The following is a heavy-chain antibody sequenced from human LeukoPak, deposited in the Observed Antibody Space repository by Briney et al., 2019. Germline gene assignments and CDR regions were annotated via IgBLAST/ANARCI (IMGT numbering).Heavy chain of an antibody. J-gene: IGHJ4*02. CDR2: MSTYNGNT. V-gene: IGHV1-18*01. D-gene: IGHD6-19*01. CDR1: GYTFSTYG. Sequence: ASVKVSCKASGYTFSTYGISWVRQAPGQGLEWMGWMSTYNGNTEYAQQFQGRVTMTTDTSTSTAYMELRSLRSDDTAVYYCARDPPHSSGPNSPCFEYWGQGTLVTVSS. CDR3: ARDPPHSSGPNSPCFEY.